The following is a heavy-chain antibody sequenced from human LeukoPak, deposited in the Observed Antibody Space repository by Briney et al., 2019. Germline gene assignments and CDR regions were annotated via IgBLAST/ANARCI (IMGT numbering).Heavy chain of an antibody. D-gene: IGHD4-17*01. CDR2: IYYSGST. J-gene: IGHJ2*01. CDR1: GGSISSYY. Sequence: SETLSLTCTVSGGSISSYYWSWIRQPPGKGLEWIGYIYYSGSTSYNPSLKSRVTISVDTSKNQFSLKLSSVTAADTAVYYCASAGEARGDFDLWGRGTLVTVSS. CDR3: ASAGEARGDFDL. V-gene: IGHV4-59*08.